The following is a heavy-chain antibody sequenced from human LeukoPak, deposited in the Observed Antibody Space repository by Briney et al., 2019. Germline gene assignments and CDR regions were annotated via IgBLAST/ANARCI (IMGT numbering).Heavy chain of an antibody. CDR2: IYYSGST. D-gene: IGHD3-10*01. CDR1: GGSISSGGYY. V-gene: IGHV4-31*03. J-gene: IGHJ5*02. CDR3: ASTSSLWFGEFNWFDP. Sequence: PSETLSLTCTVSGGSISSGGYYWSWIRQHPGKGLEWIGYIYYSGSTYYNPSLKSRVTISVDTSKNQFSLKLSSVTAADTAVYYCASTSSLWFGEFNWFDPWGQGTLVTVSS.